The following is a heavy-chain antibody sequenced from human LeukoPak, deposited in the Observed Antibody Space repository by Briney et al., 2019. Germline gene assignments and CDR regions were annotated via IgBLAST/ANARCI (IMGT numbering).Heavy chain of an antibody. D-gene: IGHD4-17*01. CDR1: GGTFSSYA. J-gene: IGHJ3*02. CDR2: INPNSGGT. CDR3: ARYYGDYGPEPDAFDI. Sequence: ASVKVSCKASGGTFSSYAISWVRQAPGQGLEWMGRINPNSGGTNYAQKFQGRVTMTRDASISTAYMELSRLRSDDTAVYYCARYYGDYGPEPDAFDIWGQGTMVTVSS. V-gene: IGHV1-2*06.